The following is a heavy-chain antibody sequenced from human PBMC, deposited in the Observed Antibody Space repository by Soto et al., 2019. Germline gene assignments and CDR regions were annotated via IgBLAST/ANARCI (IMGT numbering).Heavy chain of an antibody. CDR1: GFRFNEYE. V-gene: IGHV3-48*03. D-gene: IGHD3-10*01. CDR3: ARETSYGQSATIVGEF. CDR2: INSGGSLI. Sequence: VQLVESGGGLVQPGGSLRLSCVGSGFRFNEYEINWVRQAPGKGLEWISDINSGGSLIYYAASVKGRFTISRDNYKDSVYLQMNSLRADDTALYYCARETSYGQSATIVGEFWGQGTLVTVSS. J-gene: IGHJ4*02.